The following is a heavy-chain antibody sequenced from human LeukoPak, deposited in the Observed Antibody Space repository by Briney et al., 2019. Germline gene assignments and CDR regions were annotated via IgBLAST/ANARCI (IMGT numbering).Heavy chain of an antibody. J-gene: IGHJ4*02. CDR2: IIPILGIA. CDR1: GGTFSSYA. V-gene: IGHV1-69*04. D-gene: IGHD2-15*01. CDR3: ARDGHCSGGSCYSSDFDY. Sequence: SVKVSCKASGGTFSSYAISWVRQAPGQGLEWMGRIIPILGIANYAQKFQGRVTITADKSTSTAYMELSSLRSEDTAVHYCARDGHCSGGSCYSSDFDYWGQGTLVTVSS.